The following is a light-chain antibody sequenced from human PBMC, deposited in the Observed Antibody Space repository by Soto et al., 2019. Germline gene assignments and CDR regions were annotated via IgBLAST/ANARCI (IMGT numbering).Light chain of an antibody. CDR1: SSDVGSYNL. CDR2: EVS. J-gene: IGLJ3*02. V-gene: IGLV2-23*02. CDR3: CSYAGSSTFGV. Sequence: QSALTQPASVSGSPGQSITISCTGTSSDVGSYNLVSWYQQHPGKAPKLMIFEVSKRPSGVSTRFSGSKSGNTASLTISGLQADDEADYYCCSYAGSSTFGVFGGGTKLTVL.